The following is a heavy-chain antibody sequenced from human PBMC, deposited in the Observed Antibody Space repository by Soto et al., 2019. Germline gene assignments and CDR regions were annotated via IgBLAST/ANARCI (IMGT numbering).Heavy chain of an antibody. Sequence: LVESGGGLVKPGGSIRLSCAASGFFFRNAWMSWVRQAPGKGLEWVGRIKSKSSGGTTDYAAPVEGRVAITRDDSKSILYLQMTSLTIEDTAVYFCTSEKGWRQSPLDSWGQGALVTVSS. J-gene: IGHJ5*01. V-gene: IGHV3-15*01. CDR3: TSEKGWRQSPLDS. D-gene: IGHD4-4*01. CDR1: GFFFRNAW. CDR2: IKSKSSGGTT.